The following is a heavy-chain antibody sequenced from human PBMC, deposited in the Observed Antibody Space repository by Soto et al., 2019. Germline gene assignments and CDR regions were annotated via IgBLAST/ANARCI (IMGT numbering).Heavy chain of an antibody. CDR1: GGSINSSSYF. V-gene: IGHV4-39*01. D-gene: IGHD6-19*01. J-gene: IGHJ5*02. CDR2: IYYSGST. Sequence: SETLSLTCSVSGGSINSSSYFWGWVRQPPGKGLEWIGSIYYSGSTYYNPSLRSRVTISVDTSKNQFSLKLSSVTAADTAVFYCARHYSSGSRNWFDPWGQGTLVTVYS. CDR3: ARHYSSGSRNWFDP.